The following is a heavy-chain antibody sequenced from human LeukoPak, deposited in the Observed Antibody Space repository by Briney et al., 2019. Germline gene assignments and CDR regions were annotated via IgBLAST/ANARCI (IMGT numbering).Heavy chain of an antibody. J-gene: IGHJ4*02. Sequence: SETLSLTCAVYGGSFSGYYWSWIRQPPGKVLGWIGEINHSGSTNYNPSLKSRVTISVDTSKNQFSLKLSSVTAADTAVYYCARGGVRWLQSYPKFDYWGQGTLVTVSS. CDR1: GGSFSGYY. CDR3: ARGGVRWLQSYPKFDY. CDR2: INHSGST. D-gene: IGHD5-24*01. V-gene: IGHV4-34*01.